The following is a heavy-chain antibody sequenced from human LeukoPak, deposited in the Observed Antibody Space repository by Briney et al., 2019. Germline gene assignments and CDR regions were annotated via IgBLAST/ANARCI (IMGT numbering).Heavy chain of an antibody. CDR1: GGSFSGYF. Sequence: SETLSLTCAVFGGSFSGYFWSWIRQPPGKGLEWIGEINESGSTNYNPSLKSRVTISIDTSKNHFSLKLSSVTAADTAIYYCARPRSLQRYFDLWGRGTLVTVSP. V-gene: IGHV4-34*01. J-gene: IGHJ2*01. CDR3: ARPRSLQRYFDL. CDR2: INESGST. D-gene: IGHD2-15*01.